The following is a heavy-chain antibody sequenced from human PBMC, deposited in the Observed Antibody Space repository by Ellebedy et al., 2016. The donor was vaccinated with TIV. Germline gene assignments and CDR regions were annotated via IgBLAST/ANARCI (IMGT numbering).Heavy chain of an antibody. D-gene: IGHD3-22*01. CDR1: GGSISTYY. V-gene: IGHV4-59*01. CDR2: IYYSEST. CDR3: ATSYDSSGYYDDDAFDI. J-gene: IGHJ3*02. Sequence: MPSETLSLTCTVSGGSISTYYWSWIRQPPGKGLEWIGYIYYSESTKYNPSLKSRVTMSVDTSKKQFSLNLSSVTAADTAVYYCATSYDSSGYYDDDAFDIWGQGTMVTVSS.